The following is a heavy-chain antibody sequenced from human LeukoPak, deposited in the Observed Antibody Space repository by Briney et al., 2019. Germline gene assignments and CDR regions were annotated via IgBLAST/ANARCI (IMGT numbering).Heavy chain of an antibody. CDR1: GGSFSGYY. CDR2: INHSGST. CDR3: ASTFGVVVPAASRNWFDP. V-gene: IGHV4-34*01. D-gene: IGHD2-2*01. Sequence: SETLSLTCAVYGGSFSGYYWSWIRQPPGKGLEWIGEINHSGSTNYNPSLKSRVTISVDTSKNQSSLKLSSVTAADTAVYYCASTFGVVVPAASRNWFDPWGQGTLVTVSS. J-gene: IGHJ5*02.